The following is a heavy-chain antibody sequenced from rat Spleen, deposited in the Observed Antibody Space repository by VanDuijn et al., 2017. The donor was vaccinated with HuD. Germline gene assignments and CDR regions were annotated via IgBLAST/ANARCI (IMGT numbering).Heavy chain of an antibody. V-gene: IGHV5-29*01. D-gene: IGHD1-4*01. CDR3: ARNRVQGRYYYVMDA. CDR1: GFTFSDNY. J-gene: IGHJ4*01. Sequence: EVQLVESDGGLVQPGRSLKLSCAVSGFTFSDNYMAWVRQAPTKGLEWVATISHDGSSTYYRDSVKGRFTVSRDNAKSTLYLQMDSLRSEDTATYYCARNRVQGRYYYVMDAWGQGASVTVSS. CDR2: ISHDGSST.